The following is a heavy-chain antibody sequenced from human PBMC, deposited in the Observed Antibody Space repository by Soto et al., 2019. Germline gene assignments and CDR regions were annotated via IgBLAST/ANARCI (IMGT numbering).Heavy chain of an antibody. CDR2: INNHGSIT. Sequence: EVQLVESGGGLVQPGGSLRLSCAASGFTFSNYWIHWVRQAPGKGLVWVSRINNHGSITGYADSVKGRFTLARDNAKNTVYLQMNSLRAEDTAVYSCYPCCDASYLWGQGTMVTVSS. J-gene: IGHJ3*01. CDR3: YPCCDASYL. V-gene: IGHV3-74*01. CDR1: GFTFSNYW. D-gene: IGHD2-21*01.